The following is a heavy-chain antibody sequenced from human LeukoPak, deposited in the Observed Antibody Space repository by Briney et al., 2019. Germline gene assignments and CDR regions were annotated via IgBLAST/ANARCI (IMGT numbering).Heavy chain of an antibody. CDR1: GFTFSTYW. CDR2: VNNDGSST. Sequence: PGGSLRLSCAASGFTFSTYWMNWVRQAPGKGLGWVSRVNNDGSSTSYADSVKGRFTISRDNTKNTLYLQMNSLRAEDTAVYYCARDLNDLLQNYRSTWYPADYWGQGTLVTVSS. J-gene: IGHJ4*02. D-gene: IGHD6-13*01. CDR3: ARDLNDLLQNYRSTWYPADY. V-gene: IGHV3-74*01.